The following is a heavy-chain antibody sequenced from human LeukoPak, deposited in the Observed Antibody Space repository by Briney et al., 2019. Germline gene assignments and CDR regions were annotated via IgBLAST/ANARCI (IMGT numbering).Heavy chain of an antibody. V-gene: IGHV1-2*02. D-gene: IGHD6-19*01. Sequence: GASVTVSCKASGYTFTVYYMHWVRQAPGQGLEWMGWINPNSGGTNYAQKFQGRVTMTRDTSISTAYMELSRLRSDDTAVYYCARDVRLTRIAVAGTKRFDPWGQGTLVTVSS. CDR3: ARDVRLTRIAVAGTKRFDP. CDR1: GYTFTVYY. J-gene: IGHJ5*02. CDR2: INPNSGGT.